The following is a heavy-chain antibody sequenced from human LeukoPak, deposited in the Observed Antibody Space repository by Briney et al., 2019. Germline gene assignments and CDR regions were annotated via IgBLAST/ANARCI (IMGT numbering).Heavy chain of an antibody. CDR3: ARGGYSGYPSPLYYGRDV. J-gene: IGHJ6*04. Sequence: SQTLSLTCAVYGVSLSGYYWSWVSQHPGKGLEWVGEINHSGSTHYNTSLKSLVTISVDTSKNQFSLKLSSVTAADTAVYYCARGGYSGYPSPLYYGRDVWGKGTTVTVSS. D-gene: IGHD5-12*01. CDR1: GVSLSGYY. V-gene: IGHV4-34*01. CDR2: INHSGST.